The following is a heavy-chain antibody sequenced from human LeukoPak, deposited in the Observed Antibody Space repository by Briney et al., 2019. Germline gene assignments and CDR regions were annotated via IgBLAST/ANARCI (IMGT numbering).Heavy chain of an antibody. Sequence: GGSLRLSCAASGFTFSYYYMSWIRQAPGKGLEWVSYISGSGSTIYYADSVKGRFTISRYNAKNSLYLQMNSLRAEDTAVYYCARDLDYYDTSGNWGQGTLVTVSS. CDR3: ARDLDYYDTSGN. J-gene: IGHJ4*02. D-gene: IGHD3-22*01. CDR2: ISGSGSTI. CDR1: GFTFSYYY. V-gene: IGHV3-11*01.